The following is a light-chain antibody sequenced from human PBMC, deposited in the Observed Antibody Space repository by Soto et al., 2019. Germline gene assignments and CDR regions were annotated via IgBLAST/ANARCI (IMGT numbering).Light chain of an antibody. V-gene: IGKV3-20*01. CDR1: QSVSSSY. CDR3: QQYGSSPQT. J-gene: IGKJ1*01. Sequence: EIVLTQSPGTLSSSPGDRATLSCRASQSVSSSYLAWYQQKPGQAPRLLIYGASSRATGIPDRFSGSGSGTDFTLTISRLEPEDFAVYYCQQYGSSPQTFGQGTKVEIK. CDR2: GAS.